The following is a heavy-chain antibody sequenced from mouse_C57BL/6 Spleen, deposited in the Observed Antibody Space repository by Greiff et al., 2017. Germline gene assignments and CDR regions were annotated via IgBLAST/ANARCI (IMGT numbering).Heavy chain of an antibody. Sequence: QVQLQQPGAELVKPGASVKVSCKASGYTFTSYWMHWVKQRPGQGLEWIGRIHPSDSDTNYNQKFKGKATLTVDKSSSTAYMQLSSLTSEDSAVYYCAIPNCNYERCYAMGYWGQATSVTAAS. D-gene: IGHD2-1*01. V-gene: IGHV1-74*01. CDR1: GYTFTSYW. CDR3: AIPNCNYERCYAMGY. CDR2: IHPSDSDT. J-gene: IGHJ4*01.